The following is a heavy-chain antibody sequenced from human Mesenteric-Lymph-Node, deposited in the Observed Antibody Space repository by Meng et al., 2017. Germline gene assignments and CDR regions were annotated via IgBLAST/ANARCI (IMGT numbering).Heavy chain of an antibody. J-gene: IGHJ4*02. CDR2: MYSGGTT. V-gene: IGHV3-66*01. CDR3: ASRDIYSFDF. CDR1: GLTVSRKY. D-gene: IGHD2-21*01. Sequence: EVQLVESGGGLVQPGVSLRLACAASGLTVSRKYMSWVRQAPGKGLEWVSLMYSGGTTSYADSVKGRFTILRDNSKNTLYLQMNNLRAEDTAIYYCASRDIYSFDFWGQGTLVTVSS.